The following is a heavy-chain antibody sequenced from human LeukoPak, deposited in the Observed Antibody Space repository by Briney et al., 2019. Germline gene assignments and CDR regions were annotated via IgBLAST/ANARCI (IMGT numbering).Heavy chain of an antibody. CDR2: IYYSGST. CDR1: GGSISSYY. V-gene: IGHV4-59*01. CDR3: ARVRNWFDP. J-gene: IGHJ5*02. Sequence: SETLSHTCTVSGGSISSYYWSWIRQPPGKGLEWIGYIYYSGSTNYNPSLKSRVTISVDTSKNQFSLKLSSVTAADTAVYYCARVRNWFDPWGQGTLVTVSS.